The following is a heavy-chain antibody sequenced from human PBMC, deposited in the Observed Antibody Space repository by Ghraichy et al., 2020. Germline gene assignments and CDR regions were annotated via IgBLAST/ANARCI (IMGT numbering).Heavy chain of an antibody. J-gene: IGHJ6*04. Sequence: GGSLRLSCAASGFTFSDYYMSWIRLAPGKGLEWVSYISSSGSTIYYGDSVKGLFTISRDNAKNSLYLQMNSVRAEATAVYYCARRITIFGVVIYNGMDFWGKRATVTVSS. D-gene: IGHD3-3*01. CDR2: ISSSGSTI. V-gene: IGHV3-11*01. CDR1: GFTFSDYY. CDR3: ARRITIFGVVIYNGMDF.